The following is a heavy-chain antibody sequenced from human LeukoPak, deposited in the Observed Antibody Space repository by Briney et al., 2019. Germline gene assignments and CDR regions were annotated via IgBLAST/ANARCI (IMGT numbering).Heavy chain of an antibody. CDR3: ARTEWELLYFDY. Sequence: SETLSLTCTVSGGSISSGGYYWSWIRQPPGKGLEWIGSIYYSGSTYYNPSLKSRVTISVDTSKNQFSLKLSSVTAADTAVYYCARTEWELLYFDYWGQGTLVTVSS. D-gene: IGHD1-26*01. CDR1: GGSISSGGYY. CDR2: IYYSGST. J-gene: IGHJ4*02. V-gene: IGHV4-30-2*03.